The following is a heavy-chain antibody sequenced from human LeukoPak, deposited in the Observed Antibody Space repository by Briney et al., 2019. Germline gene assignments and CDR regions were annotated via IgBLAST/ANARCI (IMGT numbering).Heavy chain of an antibody. CDR1: GGSISSSSYY. Sequence: PSETLSLTCTVSGGSISSSSYYWGWIRQPPGKGLEWIGSIYYSGSTYYNPSLKSRVTISVDTSKNQFSLKLSSVTAADTAVYYCAREGPGAYSSGWYPRSASYYFDYWGQGTLVSVSS. D-gene: IGHD6-19*01. CDR2: IYYSGST. CDR3: AREGPGAYSSGWYPRSASYYFDY. J-gene: IGHJ4*02. V-gene: IGHV4-39*02.